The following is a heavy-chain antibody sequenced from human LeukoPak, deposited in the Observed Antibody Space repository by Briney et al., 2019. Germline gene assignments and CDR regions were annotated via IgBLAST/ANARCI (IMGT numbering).Heavy chain of an antibody. J-gene: IGHJ5*02. V-gene: IGHV4-61*02. CDR1: GGSITSSSDY. D-gene: IGHD5-18*01. Sequence: SDTLSLTCTVSGGSITSSSDYWGWIRQPAGKGLEWIGRIYTSGSTNYNPSLKSRVTMSVDTSKNQFSLKLSSVTAADTAVYYCARDRGGYNSNWFDPWGQGTMVTVSS. CDR3: ARDRGGYNSNWFDP. CDR2: IYTSGST.